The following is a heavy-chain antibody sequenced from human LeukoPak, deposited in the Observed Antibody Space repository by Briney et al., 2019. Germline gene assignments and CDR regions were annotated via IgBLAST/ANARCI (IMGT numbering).Heavy chain of an antibody. Sequence: GGSLRLSCAASGFTFSSYEMNWVRQAPGKGLEWVSYISSSGSIIYYADSVKGRFTISRDNAQNSLYLEMNSLRADDTAVYYCASTGSITMVRGVPNWFDPWGQGTLVTVSS. V-gene: IGHV3-48*03. CDR1: GFTFSSYE. J-gene: IGHJ5*02. CDR2: ISSSGSII. CDR3: ASTGSITMVRGVPNWFDP. D-gene: IGHD3-10*01.